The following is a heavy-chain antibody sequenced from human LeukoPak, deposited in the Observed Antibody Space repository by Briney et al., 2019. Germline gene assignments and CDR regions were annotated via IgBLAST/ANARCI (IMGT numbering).Heavy chain of an antibody. J-gene: IGHJ3*02. Sequence: SETLSLTCTVSGGSISSYYWSWIRQPPGKGLEWIGYIYYSGSTNYNPSLKSRVTISVDTSKNQFSLKLSSVTAADTAVYYCARDRSSYYDFWSGTQADAFDIWGQGQWSPSLQ. V-gene: IGHV4-59*01. D-gene: IGHD3-3*01. CDR1: GGSISSYY. CDR3: ARDRSSYYDFWSGTQADAFDI. CDR2: IYYSGST.